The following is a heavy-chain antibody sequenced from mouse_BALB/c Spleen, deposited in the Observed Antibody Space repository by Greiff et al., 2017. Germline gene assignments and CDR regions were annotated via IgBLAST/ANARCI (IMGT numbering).Heavy chain of an antibody. J-gene: IGHJ3*01. CDR3: ARGDGVPWFAY. V-gene: IGHV5-12-2*01. Sequence: DVMLVESGGGLVQPGGSLKLSCAASGFTFSSYTMSWVRQTPEKRLEWVAYISNGGGSTYYPDTVKGRFTISRDNAKNTLYLQMSSLKSEDTAMYYCARGDGVPWFAYWGQGTLVTVSA. CDR2: ISNGGGST. CDR1: GFTFSSYT.